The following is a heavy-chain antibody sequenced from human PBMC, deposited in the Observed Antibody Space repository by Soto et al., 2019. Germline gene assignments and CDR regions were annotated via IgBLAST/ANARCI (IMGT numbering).Heavy chain of an antibody. CDR1: GYSFTSYW. J-gene: IGHJ6*02. V-gene: IGHV5-51*01. CDR3: ATTIFGVVNYYYGMDV. CDR2: IYPGDSDT. Sequence: PGESLKISCKGSGYSFTSYWIGWVRQMPGKGLEWMGIIYPGDSDTRYSPSFQGQVTISADKSISTAYLQWSSLKASDTAMYYCATTIFGVVNYYYGMDVWGQGTTVTSP. D-gene: IGHD3-3*01.